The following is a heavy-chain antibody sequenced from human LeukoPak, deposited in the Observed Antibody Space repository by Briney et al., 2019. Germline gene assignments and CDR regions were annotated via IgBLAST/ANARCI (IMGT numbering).Heavy chain of an antibody. V-gene: IGHV1-24*01. CDR3: ATLGQARFLEWLGRVSYFDY. CDR2: FDPEDGET. J-gene: IGHJ4*02. D-gene: IGHD3-3*01. Sequence: ASVKVSCKVSGYTLTELSMHWVRQAPGKGLEWMGGFDPEDGETIYAQKFQGRVTMTEDTSTDTAYMELSSLRSEDTAVYYCATLGQARFLEWLGRVSYFDYWGQGTLVTVSS. CDR1: GYTLTELS.